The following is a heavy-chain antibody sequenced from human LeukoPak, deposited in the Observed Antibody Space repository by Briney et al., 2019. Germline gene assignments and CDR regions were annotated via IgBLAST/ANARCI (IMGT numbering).Heavy chain of an antibody. CDR1: GFMVSSYW. Sequence: GGSLRLSCAGSGFMVSSYWIYWVRQAPGKGLESVANIKQDGSQIHYVDSVKGRFTISRDNAQNSVYLQMNSLRVEDTAVYYCARDSGEYSFGGFWYFDVWGRGTLVTVSS. V-gene: IGHV3-7*05. CDR3: ARDSGEYSFGGFWYFDV. J-gene: IGHJ2*01. CDR2: IKQDGSQI. D-gene: IGHD5-18*01.